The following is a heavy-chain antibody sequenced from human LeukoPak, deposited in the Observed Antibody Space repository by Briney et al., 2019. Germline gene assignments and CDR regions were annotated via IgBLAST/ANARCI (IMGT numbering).Heavy chain of an antibody. CDR1: GFIVSSNY. CDR2: IYSGGST. CDR3: ARDRSSKFYYSDY. J-gene: IGHJ4*02. Sequence: GGSLRLSCAASGFIVSSNYMTWVRQAPGKGLEWVSVIYSGGSTYYADSVKGRFTISRDNSKNTLYLQMNSLRAEDTAVYYCARDRSSKFYYSDYWGQGTLVTVSS. V-gene: IGHV3-66*01.